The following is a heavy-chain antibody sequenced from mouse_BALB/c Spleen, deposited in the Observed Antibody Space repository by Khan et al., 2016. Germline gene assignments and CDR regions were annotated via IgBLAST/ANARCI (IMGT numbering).Heavy chain of an antibody. D-gene: IGHD1-1*01. CDR3: ARSDYGDKDAMDY. CDR1: GYSITSDYA. J-gene: IGHJ4*01. CDR2: ISYSGST. Sequence: EVQLQESGPGLVKPSQSLSLTCTVTGYSITSDYAWNWIRQFPGNRLEWMGYISYSGSTSYNPSLKSRISITRDTSKNPFFLQLNSVTSEDTATXYAARSDYGDKDAMDYWGQGTSVTVSS. V-gene: IGHV3-2*02.